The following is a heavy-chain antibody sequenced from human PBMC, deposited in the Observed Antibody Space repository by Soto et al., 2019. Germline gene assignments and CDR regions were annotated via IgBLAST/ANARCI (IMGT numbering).Heavy chain of an antibody. CDR3: ARGQLVWYGDLTPYHRDMDA. J-gene: IGHJ6*02. Sequence: QVQLQQWGAGLLRPSETLSLTCAFYGGSFDDFYWSWVRQSPGKGLEWVREISHDGGTNYSPSLASRVSISVDTSKNQFSLHLRSVTAADTGLYYCARGQLVWYGDLTPYHRDMDAWGQGTTVTVSS. CDR2: ISHDGGT. CDR1: GGSFDDFY. V-gene: IGHV4-34*02. D-gene: IGHD3-10*01.